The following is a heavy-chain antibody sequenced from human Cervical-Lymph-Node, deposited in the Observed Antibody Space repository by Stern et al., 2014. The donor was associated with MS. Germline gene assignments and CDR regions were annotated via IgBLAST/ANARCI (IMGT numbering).Heavy chain of an antibody. V-gene: IGHV4-31*03. Sequence: QLQLQESGPGLVKPSQTLSLTCTVSSASVGRGGYYWSWIRQHPGKGLEWIGYVHNRGYTQYNPSLKSRLSISFDTSKNQVSLRLSSVTAADTAVYYCARVAPYSSSSPFDSWGQGTLVTVSS. J-gene: IGHJ4*02. CDR3: ARVAPYSSSSPFDS. CDR1: SASVGRGGYY. CDR2: VHNRGYT. D-gene: IGHD6-6*01.